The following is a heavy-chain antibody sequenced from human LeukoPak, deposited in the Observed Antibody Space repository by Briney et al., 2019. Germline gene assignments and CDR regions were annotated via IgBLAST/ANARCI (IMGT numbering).Heavy chain of an antibody. D-gene: IGHD6-13*01. V-gene: IGHV1-46*01. CDR2: INPITGTT. Sequence: ASVKVSCKASGHTFTSYDINWVRQATGQGLEWMGIINPITGTTTYAQKFQGRVTMTRDTSTGTVYMELSSLRSEDTAVYYCAREERLIAATGRGAFDYWGQGTLVTVSS. J-gene: IGHJ4*02. CDR1: GHTFTSYD. CDR3: AREERLIAATGRGAFDY.